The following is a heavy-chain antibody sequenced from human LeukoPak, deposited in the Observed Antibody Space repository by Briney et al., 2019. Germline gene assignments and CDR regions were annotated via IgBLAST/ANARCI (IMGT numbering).Heavy chain of an antibody. D-gene: IGHD2-2*01. CDR2: ISSSSSTI. V-gene: IGHV3-48*01. Sequence: PGGSLRLSCAASGFTFSSYSMNWVRQAPGKGLEWVSYISSSSSTIYYADSVKGRFIISRDNAKNSLYLQMNSLRAEDTAVYYCARGTIIVVVPAAYNWFDPWGQRTLVTVSS. J-gene: IGHJ5*02. CDR3: ARGTIIVVVPAAYNWFDP. CDR1: GFTFSSYS.